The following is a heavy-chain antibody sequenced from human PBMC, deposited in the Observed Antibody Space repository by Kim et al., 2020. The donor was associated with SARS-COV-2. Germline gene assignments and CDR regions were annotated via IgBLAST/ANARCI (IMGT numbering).Heavy chain of an antibody. V-gene: IGHV4-4*09. CDR3: ARGIKPRYGYAYDI. D-gene: IGHD2-15*01. Sequence: SETLSLTCSVSGDSIIDYYWSWIRQPPGKELEFIGYIYSSGSTTYSPSLKSRVTMSVDTSKNHFSLTLNSVTAADTALYFCARGIKPRYGYAYDIWGQGT. J-gene: IGHJ3*02. CDR2: IYSSGST. CDR1: GDSIIDYY.